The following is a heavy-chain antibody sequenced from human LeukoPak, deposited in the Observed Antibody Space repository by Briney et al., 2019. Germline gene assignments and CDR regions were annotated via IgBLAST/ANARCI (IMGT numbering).Heavy chain of an antibody. D-gene: IGHD3-10*01. V-gene: IGHV3-23*01. CDR2: ISGGTT. CDR3: AKSVYHSGNY. CDR1: GFTISTYG. J-gene: IGHJ4*02. Sequence: GGSLRLSCAASGFTISTYGMSWVRQAPGKGLEWVSSISGGTTYYADPVKGRFTISRDNSKNTVSLQMNSLRAEDTAVYYCAKSVYHSGNYWGQGTLVTVSS.